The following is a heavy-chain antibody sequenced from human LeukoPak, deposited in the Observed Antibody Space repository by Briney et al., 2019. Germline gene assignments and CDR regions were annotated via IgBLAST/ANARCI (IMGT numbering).Heavy chain of an antibody. V-gene: IGHV4-34*01. Sequence: SETLSLTCAVYGGSFSGYYWSWIRQPPGKGLEWIGEINHSGSTNYNPSLKSRVTISVDTSKNQFSLKLSSVTAADTAVYYCARGRGVICCFDYWGQGTLVTVSS. J-gene: IGHJ4*02. CDR2: INHSGST. CDR1: GGSFSGYY. D-gene: IGHD3-10*01. CDR3: ARGRGVICCFDY.